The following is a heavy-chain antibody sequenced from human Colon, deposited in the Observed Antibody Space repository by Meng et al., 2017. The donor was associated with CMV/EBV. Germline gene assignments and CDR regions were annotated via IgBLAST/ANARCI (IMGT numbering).Heavy chain of an antibody. J-gene: IGHJ4*02. CDR2: ISTSGGRT. V-gene: IGHV3-23*01. D-gene: IGHD4-17*01. Sequence: GGSLRLSCAASGFTFSTYAMTWVRQAPGKGLEWVSTISTSGGRTYYADSVKGRFTISRDKSKSTLVLQMDSLRAEDTATFYCARHGFGDYSYYFDHWGQGILVTVSS. CDR1: GFTFSTYA. CDR3: ARHGFGDYSYYFDH.